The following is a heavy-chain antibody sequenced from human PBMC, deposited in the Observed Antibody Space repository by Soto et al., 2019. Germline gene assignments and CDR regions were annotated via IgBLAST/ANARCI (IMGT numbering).Heavy chain of an antibody. CDR1: GGTFSSYA. CDR2: IIPIFGTA. D-gene: IGHD5-12*01. Sequence: SVKVSCKASGGTFSSYAISWVRQAPGQGLEWMGGIIPIFGTANYAQKFQGRVTITTDKSTSTAYMELSSLRSEDTAVYYCARGPYYSGYDGYFDYWGQGTLVTVS. J-gene: IGHJ4*02. V-gene: IGHV1-69*05. CDR3: ARGPYYSGYDGYFDY.